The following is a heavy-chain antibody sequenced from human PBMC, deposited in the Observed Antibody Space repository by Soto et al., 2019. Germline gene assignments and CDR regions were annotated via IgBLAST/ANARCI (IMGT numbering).Heavy chain of an antibody. CDR1: GGSITRGGYY. V-gene: IGHV4-31*03. J-gene: IGHJ5*02. CDR2: IYNSGTT. Sequence: QVQLQESGPGLVKPSETLSLTCTVSGGSITRGGYYWSWIRQHPGKGLEWIGYIYNSGTTYYNPSLTSRVTISVDTSKNQFPLKLTSVTAADTAVYYCARDPAPWGQGTLVTVSS. CDR3: ARDPAP.